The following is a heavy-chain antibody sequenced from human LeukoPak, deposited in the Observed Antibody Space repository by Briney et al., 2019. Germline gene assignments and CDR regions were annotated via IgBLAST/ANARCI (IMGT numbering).Heavy chain of an antibody. CDR2: IYHSGST. CDR3: ASTGYSYGKPDY. Sequence: PSGTLSLTCAVSGGSISSSNWWSWVRQPPGKGLEWIGEIYHSGSTNYNPSLKSRVTISVDTSKNQFSLKLSSVTAADTAVYYCASTGYSYGKPDYWGQGTLVTVSS. CDR1: GGSISSSNW. V-gene: IGHV4-4*02. J-gene: IGHJ4*02. D-gene: IGHD5-18*01.